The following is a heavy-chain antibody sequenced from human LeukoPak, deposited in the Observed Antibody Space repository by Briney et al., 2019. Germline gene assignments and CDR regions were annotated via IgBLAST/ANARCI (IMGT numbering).Heavy chain of an antibody. V-gene: IGHV3-7*03. D-gene: IGHD3-9*01. CDR1: GFTFSLYW. CDR3: AGGTGFIIKD. CDR2: IKQDGSEK. Sequence: AGGSLRLSCAASGFTFSLYWMNWVRRAPGKGLEWVANIKQDGSEKNYVDPVKGRFTISRDNAKNSLYLQMNNLRVEDTAMYYCAGGTGFIIKDWGQGTLVTVSS. J-gene: IGHJ4*02.